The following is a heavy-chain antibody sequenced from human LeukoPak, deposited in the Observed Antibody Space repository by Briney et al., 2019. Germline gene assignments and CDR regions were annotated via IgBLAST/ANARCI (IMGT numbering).Heavy chain of an antibody. Sequence: GGSLRLSCAASGMPFSSDAMSWVRQAPGKGLEWVANIKPDDTEKYYGNSVKGRFTILRDNAKNSVYLQMNSLRAEDTAVYYCVTHEVTVITRSTFDNWGQGTLVTVSS. D-gene: IGHD4-23*01. CDR3: VTHEVTVITRSTFDN. J-gene: IGHJ4*02. CDR2: IKPDDTEK. V-gene: IGHV3-7*01. CDR1: GMPFSSDA.